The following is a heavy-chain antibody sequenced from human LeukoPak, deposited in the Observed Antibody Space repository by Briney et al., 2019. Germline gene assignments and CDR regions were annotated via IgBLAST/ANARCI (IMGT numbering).Heavy chain of an antibody. CDR1: GFTFSSYS. CDR2: ISSSSSYI. V-gene: IGHV3-21*01. CDR3: ATHDYGDYLAFDI. D-gene: IGHD4-17*01. J-gene: IGHJ3*02. Sequence: PGGSLRLSCAASGFTFSSYSMNWVRQAPGKGLEWVSSISSSSSYIYYADSVKGRFTISRDNAKNSLYLQMNSLRAEDTAVYYCATHDYGDYLAFDIWGQGTMVTVSS.